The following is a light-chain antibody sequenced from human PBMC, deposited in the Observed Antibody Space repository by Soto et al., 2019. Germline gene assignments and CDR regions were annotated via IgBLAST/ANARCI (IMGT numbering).Light chain of an antibody. CDR2: DVS. V-gene: IGLV2-14*03. CDR3: YSYTSSSTFV. CDR1: SSDVGAYNY. J-gene: IGLJ1*01. Sequence: QSVLTQPASVSGSPGQSITISCSGTSSDVGAYNYVSWYQQHPAKAPKLMIYDVSTRPSGVSDRFSGSKSGNTASLTISGLQAEDEADYYCYSYTSSSTFVFGSGTKLTVL.